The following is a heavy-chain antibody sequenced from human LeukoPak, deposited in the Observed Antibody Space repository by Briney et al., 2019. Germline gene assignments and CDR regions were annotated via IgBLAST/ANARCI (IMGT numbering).Heavy chain of an antibody. CDR1: GFTFSSYW. CDR2: INSDGSST. D-gene: IGHD4-17*01. J-gene: IGHJ4*02. CDR3: ARDRGDRLFDY. V-gene: IGHV3-74*01. Sequence: GGSLRLSCAASGFTFSSYWMHWVRQAPGKGLVWVSRINSDGSSTTYADSVKGRFTISRDNAKNTLYLQMNSLRAEDTAVYYCARDRGDRLFDYWGQGTLVTVSS.